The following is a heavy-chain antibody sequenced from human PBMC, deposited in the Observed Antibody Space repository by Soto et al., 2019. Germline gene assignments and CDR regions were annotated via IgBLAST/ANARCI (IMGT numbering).Heavy chain of an antibody. CDR1: GCTFSSYS. Sequence: EVQLLESGGGLVQPGGSLRLSCAASGCTFSSYSMTWVRQAPGKGLEWVSIIGGSGGPTYYADSVKGRFTISRDNSKSTLYLQMNSLRAEDTAVYYCASRRGSYYAFDYWGQGTLVTVSS. CDR2: IGGSGGPT. V-gene: IGHV3-23*01. CDR3: ASRRGSYYAFDY. D-gene: IGHD1-26*01. J-gene: IGHJ4*02.